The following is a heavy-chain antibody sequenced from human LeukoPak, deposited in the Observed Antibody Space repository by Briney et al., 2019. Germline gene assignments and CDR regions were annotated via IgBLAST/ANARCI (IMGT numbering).Heavy chain of an antibody. V-gene: IGHV3-48*03. D-gene: IGHD2-21*02. CDR1: GFTFSNYE. Sequence: GGSLRLSCAASGFTFSNYEMNWVRQAPGKGLEWVSYISSSGGTMYYADSVKGRFTISRDNAKNSLYLQMNSLRAEDTAVYYCARVAYCAGDCHHMDSWGQGTLVTVSS. CDR2: ISSSGGTM. J-gene: IGHJ4*02. CDR3: ARVAYCAGDCHHMDS.